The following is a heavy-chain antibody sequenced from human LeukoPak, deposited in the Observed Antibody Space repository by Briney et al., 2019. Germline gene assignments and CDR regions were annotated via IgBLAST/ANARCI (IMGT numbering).Heavy chain of an antibody. Sequence: WASVKVSCKASGYTFTTYATNWVRQAPGQGLEWMGWINTNTGNPTYAQGFTGRFVFSVDTSVSTAYLQISSLKAEDTAVYYCATVPPYSGSYSKYFDYWGQGTLVTVSS. D-gene: IGHD1-26*01. CDR3: ATVPPYSGSYSKYFDY. CDR2: INTNTGNP. V-gene: IGHV7-4-1*02. J-gene: IGHJ4*02. CDR1: GYTFTTYA.